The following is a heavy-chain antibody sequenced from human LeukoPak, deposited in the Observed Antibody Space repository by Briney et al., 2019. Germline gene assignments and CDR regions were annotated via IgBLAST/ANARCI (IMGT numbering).Heavy chain of an antibody. CDR3: ARDHSSGWYGNYYYGMDV. J-gene: IGHJ6*02. Sequence: PGGSLRLSCAASGFTFSSYSMNWVRQAPGKGLEWVSSISSSSSYIYYADSVKGRFTISRDNAKNSLYLQMNSLRDEDTAVYYCARDHSSGWYGNYYYGMDVWGQRTTVTVSS. D-gene: IGHD6-19*01. V-gene: IGHV3-21*01. CDR1: GFTFSSYS. CDR2: ISSSSSYI.